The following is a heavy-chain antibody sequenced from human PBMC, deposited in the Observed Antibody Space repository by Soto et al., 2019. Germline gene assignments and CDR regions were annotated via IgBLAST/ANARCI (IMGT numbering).Heavy chain of an antibody. D-gene: IGHD1-20*01. V-gene: IGHV3-23*01. CDR2: ISGSGGNT. J-gene: IGHJ4*02. Sequence: EVQLLESGGGLVQPGGSLRLSCAASGFTFSSYAMSWVRQAPGKGLEWVSAISGSGGNTYYADSVKGRFTISRDNSKSTLYRQMNSLRAEDTAVYYCARGLTGKFDYWGQGTLVTVSS. CDR3: ARGLTGKFDY. CDR1: GFTFSSYA.